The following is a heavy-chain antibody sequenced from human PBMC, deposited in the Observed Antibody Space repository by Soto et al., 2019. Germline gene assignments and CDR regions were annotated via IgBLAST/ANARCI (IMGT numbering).Heavy chain of an antibody. CDR3: ARPPGYISDWYYFDL. V-gene: IGHV1-2*02. CDR2: ISPRSGGT. J-gene: IGHJ4*02. D-gene: IGHD3-9*01. Sequence: ASVKVSCKASGYTFTGYYMHWVRQAPGQGFEWMGRISPRSGGTNYAQKFQGRVTMTWDTSLNTAYMELSSLISEDTAVYYCARPPGYISDWYYFDLWGQGTLVTVSS. CDR1: GYTFTGYY.